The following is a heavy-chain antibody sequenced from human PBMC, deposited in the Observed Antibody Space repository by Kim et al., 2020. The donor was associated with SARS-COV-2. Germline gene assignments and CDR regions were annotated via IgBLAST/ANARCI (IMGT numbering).Heavy chain of an antibody. CDR3: VRGGIRAFPFSVGAAYFQV. CDR2: IYHTGST. Sequence: SETLSLTCTVSAYSITSGYYWGWIRQPPGTGLEWIGSIYHTGSTYYNPSLKSRGTISVDTSKNQFSLKLTSVTAADTAVYYCVRGGIRAFPFSVGAAYFQVWGQGNLVTVSS. J-gene: IGHJ1*01. CDR1: AYSITSGYY. V-gene: IGHV4-38-2*02. D-gene: IGHD3-3*02.